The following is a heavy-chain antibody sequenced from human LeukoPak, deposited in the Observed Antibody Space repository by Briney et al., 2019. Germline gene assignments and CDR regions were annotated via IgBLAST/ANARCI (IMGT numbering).Heavy chain of an antibody. J-gene: IGHJ4*02. Sequence: GASVKVSCKASGYTFTSYSMNWVRQAPGQGLEWMGWINTNTGNPTYAQGFTGRFVFSLDTSVSTAYLQISSLKAEDTAVYYCARVREDIVVVPAAQWGLYYFDYWGQGTLVTVSS. CDR2: INTNTGNP. CDR3: ARVREDIVVVPAAQWGLYYFDY. CDR1: GYTFTSYS. D-gene: IGHD2-2*01. V-gene: IGHV7-4-1*02.